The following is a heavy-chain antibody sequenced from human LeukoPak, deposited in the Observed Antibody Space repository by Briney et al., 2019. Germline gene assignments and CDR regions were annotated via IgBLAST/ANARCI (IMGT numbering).Heavy chain of an antibody. CDR2: IIPIFGTA. CDR3: ARDRLRLGVILSSGWFDG. Sequence: SVKVSCKASGGTFSSYAIGWVRQAPGQGLEWMGGIIPIFGTANYAQKFTGRVTITADESTSTAYRELSSLRCEDTAVYSCARDRLRLGVILSSGWFDGWGQGTLVTAS. J-gene: IGHJ5*02. CDR1: GGTFSSYA. D-gene: IGHD3-16*01. V-gene: IGHV1-69*13.